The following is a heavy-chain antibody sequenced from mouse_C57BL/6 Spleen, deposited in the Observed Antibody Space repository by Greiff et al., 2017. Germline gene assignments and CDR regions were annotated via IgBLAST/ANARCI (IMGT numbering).Heavy chain of an antibody. J-gene: IGHJ4*01. CDR3: ARYLGYPCYYAMDY. D-gene: IGHD2-2*01. Sequence: QVQLQQPGAELVMPGASVKLSCTASGYTFTSYWMHWVKQRPGQGLEWIGEIDPSDSYTNYNQKFKGKSTLTVDKSSSTAYMQLSSLTSEDSAVYYCARYLGYPCYYAMDYWGQGTSVTVSS. CDR2: IDPSDSYT. V-gene: IGHV1-69*01. CDR1: GYTFTSYW.